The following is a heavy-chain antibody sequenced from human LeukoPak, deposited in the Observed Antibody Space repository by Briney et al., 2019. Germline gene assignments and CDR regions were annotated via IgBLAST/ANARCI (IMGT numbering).Heavy chain of an antibody. CDR1: GGSTSSYY. Sequence: SETLSLTCTVSGGSTSSYYWSWIRQPPGKGLEWIGYIYYSGSTNYNPSLKSRVTISVDTSKNQFSLKLSSVTAADTAVYYCARTATVVYFDYWGQGTLATVSS. CDR3: ARTATVVYFDY. CDR2: IYYSGST. V-gene: IGHV4-59*01. D-gene: IGHD4-23*01. J-gene: IGHJ4*02.